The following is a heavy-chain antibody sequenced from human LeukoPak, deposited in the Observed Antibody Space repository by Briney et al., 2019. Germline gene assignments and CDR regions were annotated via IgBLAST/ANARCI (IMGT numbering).Heavy chain of an antibody. CDR3: ARNSTYYYDRSTYSYFDD. D-gene: IGHD3-22*01. CDR2: IYYSGST. Sequence: SETLSLTCTVSGGSIRSSSYYWGWLRQPPGKGLEWIGSIYYSGSTHYNPSLKTRCTISVDTSKNQLSLKLSSVTAADTAMYYCARNSTYYYDRSTYSYFDDWGQGTLVTVSS. CDR1: GGSIRSSSYY. J-gene: IGHJ4*02. V-gene: IGHV4-39*01.